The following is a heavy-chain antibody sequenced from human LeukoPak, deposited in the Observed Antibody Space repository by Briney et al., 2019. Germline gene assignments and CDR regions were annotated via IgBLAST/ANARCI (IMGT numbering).Heavy chain of an antibody. CDR1: GGSFSGYY. CDR3: ARGLVRGSPDY. V-gene: IGHV4-34*01. D-gene: IGHD3-10*01. Sequence: SETLSLTCAVYGGSFSGYYWSWIRQPPGKGLEWIGEINHSGSTNYNPSLKSRVTISVDTSKNQFSLKLSSVTAADTAVYYRARGLVRGSPDYWGQGTLVTVSS. J-gene: IGHJ4*02. CDR2: INHSGST.